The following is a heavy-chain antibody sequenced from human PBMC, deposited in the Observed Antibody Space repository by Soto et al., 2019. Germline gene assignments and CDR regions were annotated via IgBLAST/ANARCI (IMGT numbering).Heavy chain of an antibody. CDR3: ARGGYCSGGSRYYCYYYGMDV. CDR1: GGTFSSYA. D-gene: IGHD2-15*01. Sequence: ASVKVSCKASGGTFSSYAINWVRQAPGQGLEWMGGIIPIFGTANYAQKFQGRVTITADKSTSTAYMELSSLRSEDTAVYYCARGGYCSGGSRYYCYYYGMDVWGQGTTVTVSS. J-gene: IGHJ6*02. V-gene: IGHV1-69*06. CDR2: IIPIFGTA.